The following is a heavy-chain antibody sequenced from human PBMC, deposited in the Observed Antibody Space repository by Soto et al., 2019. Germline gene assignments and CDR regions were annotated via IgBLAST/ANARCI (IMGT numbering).Heavy chain of an antibody. J-gene: IGHJ6*02. CDR1: GGSISSSSYY. V-gene: IGHV4-39*01. Sequence: PSETLSLTCTVSGGSISSSSYYWGWIRQPPGKGLEWIGSIYYSGSTYYNPSLKSRVTISVDTSKNQFSLKLSSVTAADTAVYYCASSGSTYYYYYGMDVWGQGTTVTVSS. D-gene: IGHD6-25*01. CDR2: IYYSGST. CDR3: ASSGSTYYYYYGMDV.